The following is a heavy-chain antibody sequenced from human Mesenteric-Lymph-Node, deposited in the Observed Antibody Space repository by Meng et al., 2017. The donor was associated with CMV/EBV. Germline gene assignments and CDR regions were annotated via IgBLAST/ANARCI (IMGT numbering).Heavy chain of an antibody. D-gene: IGHD2-2*02. CDR2: ISSSSSTI. CDR3: ARDRVYCSSTSCYTEASDY. J-gene: IGHJ4*02. V-gene: IGHV3-48*04. Sequence: SCAASGFTFSSYSMNWVRQAPGKGLEWVSYISSSSSTIYYADPVKGRFTISRDNAKNSLYLQMNSLRAEDTAVYYCARDRVYCSSTSCYTEASDYWGQGTLVTVSS. CDR1: GFTFSSYS.